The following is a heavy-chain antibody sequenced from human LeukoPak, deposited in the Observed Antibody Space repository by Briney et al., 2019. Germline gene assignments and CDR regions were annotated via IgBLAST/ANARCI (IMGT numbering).Heavy chain of an antibody. CDR1: GGSISSGDYY. D-gene: IGHD6-19*01. V-gene: IGHV4-30-4*02. Sequence: SETLSLTCTVSGGSISSGDYYWSWIRQPPGKGLEWIGYIYYSGSTYYNPSLKSRVTISVDTSKNQFSLKLSSVTAADTAVYYCARWAGQWPHFQHWGQGTLVTVSS. J-gene: IGHJ1*01. CDR2: IYYSGST. CDR3: ARWAGQWPHFQH.